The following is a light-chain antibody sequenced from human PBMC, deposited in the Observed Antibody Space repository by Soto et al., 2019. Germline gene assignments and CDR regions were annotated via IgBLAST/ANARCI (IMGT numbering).Light chain of an antibody. J-gene: IGKJ5*01. CDR3: QLVNTYPMT. V-gene: IGKV1-9*01. CDR1: QGISNY. CDR2: AAY. Sequence: QLTQSPSFLSALVGNTVPITCRASQGISNYLVWYQQKPGKAPKLLIYAAYTLQGGIPSRFSGGGSATEFTLTISSLQPEDFATYYCQLVNTYPMTFGQGTRLEIK.